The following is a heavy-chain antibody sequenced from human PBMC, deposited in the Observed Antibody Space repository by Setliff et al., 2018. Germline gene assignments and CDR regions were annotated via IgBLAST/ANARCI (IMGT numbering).Heavy chain of an antibody. D-gene: IGHD3-3*01. CDR2: IRQDGTNK. CDR3: AREVWNIYDNDNSWSGYSDH. J-gene: IGHJ4*02. Sequence: PGGSLRLSCVASGFIISNYWMAWVRQAPGKGLEWVADIRQDGTNKYYVDSVKGRFTISRDNAKNSLYLQMNSLRAEDTALYYCAREVWNIYDNDNSWSGYSDHWGQGTLVTVSS. V-gene: IGHV3-7*03. CDR1: GFIISNYW.